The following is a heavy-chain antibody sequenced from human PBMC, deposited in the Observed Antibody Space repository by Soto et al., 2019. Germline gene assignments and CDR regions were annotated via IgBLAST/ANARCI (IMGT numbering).Heavy chain of an antibody. CDR3: ARMIVVVNWFDP. V-gene: IGHV5-10-1*01. Sequence: LGESLKISCKGSGYSFTSYWISWVRQMPGKGLEWMGRIDPSDSYTNYSPSFQGHVTISADKSISTAYLQWSSLKASDTAMYYCARMIVVVNWFDPWGQGTLVTVSS. CDR1: GYSFTSYW. J-gene: IGHJ5*02. CDR2: IDPSDSYT. D-gene: IGHD3-22*01.